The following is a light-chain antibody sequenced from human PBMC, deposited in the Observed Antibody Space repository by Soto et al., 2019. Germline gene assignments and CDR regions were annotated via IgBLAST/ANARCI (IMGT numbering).Light chain of an antibody. Sequence: IQMTQSPSSLSASVGDRVTITCRASQSISSYLNWYQQKPGKAPKLLIYAASSLQSGVPSRFSGSGSGTDFTLTISSLQPEDFATYSCQQSYITPITFGQGTRLEIK. V-gene: IGKV1-39*01. J-gene: IGKJ5*01. CDR3: QQSYITPIT. CDR2: AAS. CDR1: QSISSY.